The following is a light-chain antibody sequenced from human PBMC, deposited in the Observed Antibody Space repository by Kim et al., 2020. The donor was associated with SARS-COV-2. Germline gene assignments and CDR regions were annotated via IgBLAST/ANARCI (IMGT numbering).Light chain of an antibody. CDR1: QSINTN. Sequence: PGDRATLSCRASQSINTNLAWFQQKPGQAPRLLIYGTSTRTTGIPARFSGSGSGREFTLTITISSLPSEDFALYFCQQYQDWPRTFGQGTKVDIK. V-gene: IGKV3-15*01. CDR3: QQYQDWPRT. CDR2: GTS. J-gene: IGKJ1*01.